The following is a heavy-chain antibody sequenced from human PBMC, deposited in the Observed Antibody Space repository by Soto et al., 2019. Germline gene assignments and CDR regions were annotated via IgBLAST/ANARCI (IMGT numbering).Heavy chain of an antibody. V-gene: IGHV4-39*01. D-gene: IGHD3-3*02. CDR1: GGSIGGSTYY. Sequence: QLQLQESGPGLVKPSETLSLTCTVSGGSIGGSTYYWGWIRQPPGKGLEWIGSIYYSGTTYYNPSLKSRVTISVDTSKNQFSLKMSSVTAADTAVYYCHFRGSWGQGILVTVSS. CDR3: HFRGS. J-gene: IGHJ5*02. CDR2: IYYSGTT.